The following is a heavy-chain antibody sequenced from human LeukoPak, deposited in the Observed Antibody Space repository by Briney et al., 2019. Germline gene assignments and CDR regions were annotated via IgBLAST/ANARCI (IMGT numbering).Heavy chain of an antibody. CDR2: IIPIFGTA. D-gene: IGHD2-2*01. CDR1: GGTFSSYA. Sequence: SVKVSCKASGGTFSSYAISWVRQAPGQGLEWMGGIIPIFGTANYAQKFQGRVTITADESTSTAYMELSSLRSEDTAVYYCARDYRIVVVLAARGDAFDIWGQGTMVTVSS. CDR3: ARDYRIVVVLAARGDAFDI. V-gene: IGHV1-69*13. J-gene: IGHJ3*02.